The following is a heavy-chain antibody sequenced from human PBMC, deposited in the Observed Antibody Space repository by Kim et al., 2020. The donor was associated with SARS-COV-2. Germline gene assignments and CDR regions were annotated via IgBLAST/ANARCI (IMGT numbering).Heavy chain of an antibody. Sequence: GGSLRLSCAASGFTVSNSYMTWIRQAPGKGLEWVSVIYDDGTTHYADSVKGRFTISRDSPKNTLYLQMNSLSVEDTAMYYCARGARFSAIVDFWGQGTL. D-gene: IGHD3-3*01. J-gene: IGHJ4*02. CDR2: IYDDGTT. CDR1: GFTVSNSY. V-gene: IGHV3-53*01. CDR3: ARGARFSAIVDF.